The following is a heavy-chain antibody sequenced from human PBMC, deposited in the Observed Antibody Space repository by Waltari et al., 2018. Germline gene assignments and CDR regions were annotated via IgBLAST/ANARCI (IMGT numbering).Heavy chain of an antibody. Sequence: QVQRVESGGGVGQPGRSLRLSCAASGFTCSRYAMHWVRQAPGKGLEWVAVMSYDGSKTDSADSVTGRFTIATDNSKNTLYLQMNSLSAQDTAVYYCARVNGSSSNPGAFDIWGQGTMVTFSS. V-gene: IGHV3-30-3*01. CDR1: GFTCSRYA. D-gene: IGHD6-13*01. J-gene: IGHJ3*02. CDR2: MSYDGSKT. CDR3: ARVNGSSSNPGAFDI.